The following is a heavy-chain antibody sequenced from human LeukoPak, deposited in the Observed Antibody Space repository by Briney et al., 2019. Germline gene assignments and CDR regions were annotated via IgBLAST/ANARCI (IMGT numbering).Heavy chain of an antibody. CDR3: ARGPPNWGYDY. Sequence: ASVKVSCKASGYTFTSYDFNWVRQATGQRPEWMGWMSPNSGDTGYAQKFQDRVTMSRNTSISTAYMELSSLRSDDTAVYYCARGPPNWGYDYWGPGTLVTVSS. J-gene: IGHJ4*02. D-gene: IGHD7-27*01. CDR1: GYTFTSYD. V-gene: IGHV1-8*01. CDR2: MSPNSGDT.